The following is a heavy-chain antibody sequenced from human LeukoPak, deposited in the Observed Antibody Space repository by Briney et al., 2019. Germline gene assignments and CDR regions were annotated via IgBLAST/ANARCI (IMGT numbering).Heavy chain of an antibody. Sequence: GGSLRLSCAASGFTFSSYAMHWVRQAPGKGLEWVAVISYDGSNKYYADSVKGRFTISRDNSKNTLYLQMNSLRAEDTAVYYCAGEPYISIAAAGGYNWFDPWGQGTLVTVSS. D-gene: IGHD6-13*01. CDR1: GFTFSSYA. J-gene: IGHJ5*02. V-gene: IGHV3-30-3*01. CDR3: AGEPYISIAAAGGYNWFDP. CDR2: ISYDGSNK.